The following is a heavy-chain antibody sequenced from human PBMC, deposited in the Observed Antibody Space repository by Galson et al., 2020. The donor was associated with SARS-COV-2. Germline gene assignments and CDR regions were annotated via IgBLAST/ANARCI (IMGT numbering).Heavy chain of an antibody. CDR1: GFSLSTSGMR. CDR3: ARAYYDILTGYLDAFDS. J-gene: IGHJ3*02. CDR2: IDWDDDK. Sequence: SGPTLVKPTQTLTLTCTFSGFSLSTSGMRVSWIRQPPGKALEWLARIDWDDDKFYSTSLKTRLTISKDTSKNQVVLTMTNMDPVDTATYYCARAYYDILTGYLDAFDSWGQGTMVTVSS. V-gene: IGHV2-70*04. D-gene: IGHD3-9*01.